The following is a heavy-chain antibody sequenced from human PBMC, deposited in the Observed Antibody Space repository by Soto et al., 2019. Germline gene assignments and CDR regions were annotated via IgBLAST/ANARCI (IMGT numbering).Heavy chain of an antibody. Sequence: EVQLLESGGSLVQPGGSLRLSCAASGFTFNSYAMSWVRQAPRKGLEWVSAISGSGGSTYYADSVKGRFTISRDNSKNTLYLQMNSLRAEDTPVYYCAKATGGGNSPNDYWGQGTLVTVSS. CDR3: AKATGGGNSPNDY. CDR2: ISGSGGST. D-gene: IGHD2-21*02. CDR1: GFTFNSYA. J-gene: IGHJ4*02. V-gene: IGHV3-23*01.